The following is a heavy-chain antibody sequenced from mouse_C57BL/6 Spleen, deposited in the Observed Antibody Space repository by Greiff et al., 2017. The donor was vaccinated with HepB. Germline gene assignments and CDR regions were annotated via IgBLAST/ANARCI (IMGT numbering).Heavy chain of an antibody. J-gene: IGHJ4*01. D-gene: IGHD2-3*01. V-gene: IGHV1-7*01. CDR2: INPSSGYT. Sequence: QVQLKQSGAELAKPGASVKLSCKASGYTFTSYWMHWVKQRPGQGLEWIGYINPSSGYTKYNQKFKDKATLTADKSSNTAYMQLSSLTYEDSAVYYCARGYDGPLYYAMDYWGQGTSVTVSS. CDR1: GYTFTSYW. CDR3: ARGYDGPLYYAMDY.